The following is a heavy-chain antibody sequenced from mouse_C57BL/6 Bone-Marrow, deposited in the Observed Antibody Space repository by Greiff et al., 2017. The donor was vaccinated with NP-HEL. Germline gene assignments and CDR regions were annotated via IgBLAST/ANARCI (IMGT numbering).Heavy chain of an antibody. CDR3: TRGPIYYYGGAWFAY. D-gene: IGHD1-1*01. V-gene: IGHV1-15*01. CDR1: GYTFTDYE. J-gene: IGHJ3*01. CDR2: IDPETGGT. Sequence: QRQQFAGARVLPFASFTLSCKASGYTFTDYEMHWVKQTPVHGLEWIGAIDPETGGTAYNQKFKGKAILTADKSSSTAYMELRSLTSEDSAVYYCTRGPIYYYGGAWFAYWGQGTLVTVSA.